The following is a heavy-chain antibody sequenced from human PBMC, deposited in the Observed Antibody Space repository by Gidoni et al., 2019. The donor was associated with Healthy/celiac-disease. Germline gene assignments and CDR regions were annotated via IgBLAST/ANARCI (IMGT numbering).Heavy chain of an antibody. CDR2: IYYSGST. Sequence: QLQLQESGPGLVKPSETLSHTCTVSGGSISSSSYYWSWIRQPPGKGLEWIGSIYYSGSTYSNPSLKSRVTISVDTSKNQFSLKLSSVTAADTAVYYCARGYSHYDILTGYFGRPSGEDGWGQGTMVTVSS. CDR3: ARGYSHYDILTGYFGRPSGEDG. CDR1: GGSISSSSYY. D-gene: IGHD3-9*01. J-gene: IGHJ3*01. V-gene: IGHV4-39*01.